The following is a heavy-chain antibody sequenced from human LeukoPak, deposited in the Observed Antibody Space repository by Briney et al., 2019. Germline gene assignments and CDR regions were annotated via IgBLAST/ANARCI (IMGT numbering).Heavy chain of an antibody. V-gene: IGHV3-21*01. J-gene: IGHJ3*02. CDR2: ISSSSSYI. Sequence: PGGSLGLSCAASGFTFSSYSMSWLRQAPGKGLEWVSSISSSSSYIYYADSVKGRFTISRDNAKDSLYLQMNSLRAEDTAVYYCAFAGGSGSGYYEGAFDIWGQGTMVTVSS. CDR1: GFTFSSYS. D-gene: IGHD3-22*01. CDR3: AFAGGSGSGYYEGAFDI.